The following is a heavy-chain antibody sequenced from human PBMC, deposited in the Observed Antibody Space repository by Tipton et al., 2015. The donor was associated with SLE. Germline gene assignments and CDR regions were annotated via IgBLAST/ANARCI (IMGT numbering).Heavy chain of an antibody. CDR3: AGRDFWTGYFDY. Sequence: TLSLTCTVSGGSISSYYWSWIRQPPGKGLEWIGYIYYSGSTNYNPSLKSRVTISVDTSKNQSSLKLSSVTAADTAVYYCAGRDFWTGYFDYWGQGTLVTVSS. CDR2: IYYSGST. D-gene: IGHD3/OR15-3a*01. V-gene: IGHV4-59*01. J-gene: IGHJ4*02. CDR1: GGSISSYY.